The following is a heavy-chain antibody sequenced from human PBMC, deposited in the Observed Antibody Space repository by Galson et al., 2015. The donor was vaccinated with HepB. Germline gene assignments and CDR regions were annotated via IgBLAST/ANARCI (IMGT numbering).Heavy chain of an antibody. CDR3: ARDGGRVVAATPGYYGMDV. CDR1: GGTFSSYA. V-gene: IGHV1-69*13. J-gene: IGHJ6*02. D-gene: IGHD2-15*01. Sequence: SVKVSCKASGGTFSSYAISWVRQAPGQGLEWMGGIIPIFGTANYAQKFQGRVTITADESTSTAYMELSSLRSEDTAVYYCARDGGRVVAATPGYYGMDVWGQGTTVTVSS. CDR2: IIPIFGTA.